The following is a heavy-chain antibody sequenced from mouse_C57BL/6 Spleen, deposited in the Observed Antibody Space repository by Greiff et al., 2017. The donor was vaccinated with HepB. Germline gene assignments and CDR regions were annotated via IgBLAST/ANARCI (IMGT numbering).Heavy chain of an antibody. J-gene: IGHJ4*01. CDR1: GYSITSGYY. D-gene: IGHD1-2*01. V-gene: IGHV3-6*01. CDR2: ISYDGSN. Sequence: VQLKESGPGLVKPSQSLSLTCSVTGYSITSGYYWNWIRQFPGNKLEWMGYISYDGSNNYNPSLKNRISITRDTSKNQFFLKLNSVTTEDTATYYCAREEDYGAMDYWGQGTSVTVSS. CDR3: AREEDYGAMDY.